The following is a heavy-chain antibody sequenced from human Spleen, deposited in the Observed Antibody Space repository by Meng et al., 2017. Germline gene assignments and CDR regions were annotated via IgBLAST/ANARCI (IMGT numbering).Heavy chain of an antibody. Sequence: AHLQPHGSILLQPWTIRSIFCFVSGVAFRCCYRSSIRQPPWKRLEWIGEINHSGSTNYTPSLATLATISVDTSQNNLSLKLSSVTAADSAVYYCARGPTTMAHYFDYWGQGTLVTVSS. V-gene: IGHV4-34*01. J-gene: IGHJ4*02. CDR3: ARGPTTMAHYFDY. CDR2: INHSGST. D-gene: IGHD4-11*01. CDR1: GVAFRCCY.